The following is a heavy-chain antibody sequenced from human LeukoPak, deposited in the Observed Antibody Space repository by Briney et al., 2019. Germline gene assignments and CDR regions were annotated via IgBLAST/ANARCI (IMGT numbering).Heavy chain of an antibody. CDR1: GFTFNDYG. Sequence: GGSLRLSCAASGFTFNDYGMSWVRQAPGKGLEWVSAINWNGGSTGYADSVKGRFTISRDNAKNSLYLQMNSLRAEDTALYYCARQTDYGDYYYYMDVWGKGTTVTVSS. D-gene: IGHD4-17*01. V-gene: IGHV3-20*04. CDR3: ARQTDYGDYYYYMDV. CDR2: INWNGGST. J-gene: IGHJ6*03.